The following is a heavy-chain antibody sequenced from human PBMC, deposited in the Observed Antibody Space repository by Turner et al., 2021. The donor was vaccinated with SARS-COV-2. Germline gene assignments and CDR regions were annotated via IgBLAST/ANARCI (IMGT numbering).Heavy chain of an antibody. CDR1: GFTFSTYA. V-gene: IGHV3-30-3*01. J-gene: IGHJ4*02. D-gene: IGHD2-2*01. CDR2: ISYDGSNE. Sequence: QVQLVESGGGLVQPGRSLRLSCAASGFTFSTYALHWVRQAPGKGLEWVAVISYDGSNENYADSVKGRFTISRDNSKNTLYLQMNSLRTEDTAVYYCARAPSYCSSTSCPPPFDYWGQGTLVTVSS. CDR3: ARAPSYCSSTSCPPPFDY.